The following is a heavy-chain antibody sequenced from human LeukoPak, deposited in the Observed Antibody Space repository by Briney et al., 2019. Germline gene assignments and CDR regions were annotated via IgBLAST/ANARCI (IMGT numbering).Heavy chain of an antibody. V-gene: IGHV4-39*07. Sequence: SETLSLTCTVSGGSISRSSYYWGWISQPPGKGLEWIGSIYYSGSTYYNPSLKSRVTISVDTSKNQFSLKLSSVTAADTAVYYCARLNYGSGSSFDYWGQGTLVTVSS. J-gene: IGHJ4*02. CDR2: IYYSGST. CDR1: GGSISRSSYY. D-gene: IGHD3-10*01. CDR3: ARLNYGSGSSFDY.